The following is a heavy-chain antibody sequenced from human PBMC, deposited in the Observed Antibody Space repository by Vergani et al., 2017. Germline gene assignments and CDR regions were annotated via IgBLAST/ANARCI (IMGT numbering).Heavy chain of an antibody. V-gene: IGHV1-18*01. Sequence: QVQLVQSGAEVKKPGASVKVSCKASGYTFSSYGISWVRQAPGQGLEWVGWISAYNGNTNHAQKVQGRVTMTTDTSTSTAYMELRSLRSEDTAVYYCARGGYCSSTSCYLAYWFDPWGQGTLVTVSS. CDR2: ISAYNGNT. D-gene: IGHD2-2*01. CDR1: GYTFSSYG. J-gene: IGHJ5*02. CDR3: ARGGYCSSTSCYLAYWFDP.